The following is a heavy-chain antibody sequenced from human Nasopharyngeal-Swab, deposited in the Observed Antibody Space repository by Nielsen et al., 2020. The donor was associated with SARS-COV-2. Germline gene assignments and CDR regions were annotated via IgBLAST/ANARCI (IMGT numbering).Heavy chain of an antibody. CDR1: GYTFTSCG. D-gene: IGHD5-24*01. V-gene: IGHV1-18*01. CDR2: ISAYNGNT. CDR3: ARVMEMATILVGYYYYMDV. J-gene: IGHJ6*03. Sequence: ASVKISCSASGYTFTSCGISWVRQAPGQGLEWMGWISAYNGNTNYAQKLQGRVTMTTDTSTSTAYMELRSLRSDDTAVYYCARVMEMATILVGYYYYMDVWGKGTTVTVSS.